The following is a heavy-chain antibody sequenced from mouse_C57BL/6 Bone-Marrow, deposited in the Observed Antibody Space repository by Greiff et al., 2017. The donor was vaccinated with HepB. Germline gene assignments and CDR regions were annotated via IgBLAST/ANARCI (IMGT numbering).Heavy chain of an antibody. CDR1: GYAFSSYW. Sequence: QVQLKESGAELVKPGASVKISCKASGYAFSSYWMNWVKQRPGKGLEWIGQIYPGDGDTNYNGKFKGKATLTADKSSSTAYMQLSSLTSEDSAVYFCARDGTGTNWGQGTLVTVSA. V-gene: IGHV1-80*01. CDR2: IYPGDGDT. J-gene: IGHJ3*01. CDR3: ARDGTGTN. D-gene: IGHD4-1*01.